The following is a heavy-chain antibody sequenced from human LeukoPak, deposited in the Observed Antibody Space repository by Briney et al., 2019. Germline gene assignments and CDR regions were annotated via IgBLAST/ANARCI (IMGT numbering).Heavy chain of an antibody. CDR3: ARDNPFGGY. D-gene: IGHD3-16*01. Sequence: PGGSLRLSCAASGFTFSTYWMSWVRQAPGKGLEWVANIKQDGGEKNYVDSVKGRFTTSRDNAKNSLYLQMNSLRAEDTALYYCARDNPFGGYWGQGTLVTVSS. V-gene: IGHV3-7*03. CDR2: IKQDGGEK. J-gene: IGHJ4*02. CDR1: GFTFSTYW.